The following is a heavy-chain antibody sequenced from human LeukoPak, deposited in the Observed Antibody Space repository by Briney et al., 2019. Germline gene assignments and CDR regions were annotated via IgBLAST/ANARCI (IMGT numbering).Heavy chain of an antibody. V-gene: IGHV1-18*01. D-gene: IGHD3-10*01. CDR3: ARDLDQYNGRFGGFGHDF. CDR1: GYTFINYG. CDR2: ISAYNGNT. J-gene: IGHJ4*02. Sequence: GASVKVSCKASGYTFINYGINWVRQAPGQGLEWMGWISAYNGNTNYAQSLQGRVTMTTDTSTSTVYMEMRSLTSDDTAAYYCARDLDQYNGRFGGFGHDFWGQGTLVTVSS.